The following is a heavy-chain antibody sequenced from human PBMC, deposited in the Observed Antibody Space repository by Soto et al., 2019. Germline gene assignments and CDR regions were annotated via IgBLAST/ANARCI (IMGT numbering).Heavy chain of an antibody. V-gene: IGHV4-30-2*01. CDR2: IYHSGST. CDR1: GGSISSGGYS. J-gene: IGHJ4*02. D-gene: IGHD2-21*02. Sequence: QLQLQESGSGLVKPSQTLSLTCAVSGGSISSGGYSWSWIRQPPGKGLEWIGYIYHSGSTYYNPPLKRRVPISVDRSKNQFSLKLSSVTAADTAVYYCAGNLLTAPCYFDYWGQGTLVTVSS. CDR3: AGNLLTAPCYFDY.